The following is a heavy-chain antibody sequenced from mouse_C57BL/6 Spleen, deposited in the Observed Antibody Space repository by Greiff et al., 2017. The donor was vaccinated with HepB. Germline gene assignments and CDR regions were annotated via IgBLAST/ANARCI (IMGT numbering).Heavy chain of an antibody. V-gene: IGHV1-66*01. CDR3: ARSENSLFAY. Sequence: VQLQQSGPELVKPGASVKISCKASGYSFTSYYIHWVKQRPGQGLEWIGWIYPGSGNTKYNEKFKGKATLTADTSSSTAYMQLSSLTSEDSAVYYCARSENSLFAYWGQGTLVTVSA. J-gene: IGHJ3*01. CDR1: GYSFTSYY. CDR2: IYPGSGNT.